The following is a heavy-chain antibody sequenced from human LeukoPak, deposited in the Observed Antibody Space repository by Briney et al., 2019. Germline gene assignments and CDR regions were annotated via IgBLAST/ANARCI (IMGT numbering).Heavy chain of an antibody. V-gene: IGHV4-39*07. CDR1: GGSVSSGSYY. CDR3: ARLVPLFYGDASYYYYYYGMDV. Sequence: SETLSLTCTVSGGSVSSGSYYWSWIRQPPGKGLEWIGEINHSGSTNYNPSLKSRVTISVDTSKNQFSLKLSSVTAADTAVYYCARLVPLFYGDASYYYYYYGMDVWGQGTTVTVSS. D-gene: IGHD4-17*01. CDR2: INHSGST. J-gene: IGHJ6*02.